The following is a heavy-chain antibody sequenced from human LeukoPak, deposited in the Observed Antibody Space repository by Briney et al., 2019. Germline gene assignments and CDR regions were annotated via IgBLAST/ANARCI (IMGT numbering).Heavy chain of an antibody. CDR1: GGSISSSIYY. CDR3: ARRQQWLVLRLGFDY. Sequence: PSETLSLTCTVSGGSISSSIYYWGWIRQPPGKELEWIGSIYYSGSTSYNPSLKSRVTISVDTSKNQFSLKLSSVTAADTAVYYCARRQQWLVLRLGFDYWGQGTLVTASS. J-gene: IGHJ4*02. CDR2: IYYSGST. D-gene: IGHD6-19*01. V-gene: IGHV4-39*07.